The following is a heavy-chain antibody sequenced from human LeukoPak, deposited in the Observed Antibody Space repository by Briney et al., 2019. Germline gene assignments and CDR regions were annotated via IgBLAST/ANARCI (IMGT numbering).Heavy chain of an antibody. CDR1: GFTFSNYW. Sequence: PGGSLRLSCAASGFTFSNYWMHWVRHAPGKGLVWVSRIDSDGSSTNYADSVKGRFTISRDNAKNTLYLQMNSLRAEDTAVYYCTGGGSITVAGYWGQGTLVTVSS. CDR2: IDSDGSST. CDR3: TGGGSITVAGY. D-gene: IGHD6-19*01. J-gene: IGHJ4*02. V-gene: IGHV3-74*01.